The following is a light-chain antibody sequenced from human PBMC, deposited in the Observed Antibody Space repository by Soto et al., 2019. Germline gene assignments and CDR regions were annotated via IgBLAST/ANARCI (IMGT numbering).Light chain of an antibody. CDR1: QSISSY. CDR3: QQSYSTPRT. CDR2: AAS. Sequence: DRPMTQSPSSLSASVGDRVTITCRASQSISSYLNWYQQKPGKAPKLLIYAASSLQSGVPSRFSGSGSGTDFTLTIISLQTEDLATYYCQQSYSTPRTFGQGTKVAIK. V-gene: IGKV1-39*01. J-gene: IGKJ1*01.